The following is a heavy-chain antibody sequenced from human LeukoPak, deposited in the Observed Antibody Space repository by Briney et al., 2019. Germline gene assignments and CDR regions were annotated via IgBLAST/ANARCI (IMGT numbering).Heavy chain of an antibody. CDR3: AKCERWLPSDDAFDI. CDR2: ISGSGGST. D-gene: IGHD3-22*01. J-gene: IGHJ3*02. Sequence: PGGSLRLSCAASGFTFSSYAMSWVRQAPGKGLEWVSAISGSGGSTYYADSVKGRFTISRDNSKNTLCLQMNSLRAEDAAVYYCAKCERWLPSDDAFDIWGQGTMVTVSS. V-gene: IGHV3-23*01. CDR1: GFTFSSYA.